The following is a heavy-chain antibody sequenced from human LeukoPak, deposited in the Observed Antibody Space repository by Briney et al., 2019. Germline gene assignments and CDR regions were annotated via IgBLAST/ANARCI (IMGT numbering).Heavy chain of an antibody. CDR3: ARDWYYYDSSGYYLHYYYYYMDV. V-gene: IGHV3-66*01. D-gene: IGHD3-22*01. Sequence: GGSLRLSCAASEFSVGSNYMTWVRQAPGKGLEWVSLIYSGGSTYYADSVKGRFTISRDNSKNTLYLQMNSLRAEDTAVYYCARDWYYYDSSGYYLHYYYYYMDVWGKGTTVTVSS. J-gene: IGHJ6*03. CDR1: EFSVGSNY. CDR2: IYSGGST.